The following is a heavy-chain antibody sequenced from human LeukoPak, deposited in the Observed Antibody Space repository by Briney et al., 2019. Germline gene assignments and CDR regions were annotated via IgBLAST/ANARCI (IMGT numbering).Heavy chain of an antibody. J-gene: IGHJ4*02. V-gene: IGHV3-23*01. CDR3: AKETSITGAGDF. CDR1: GFPFSNYA. D-gene: IGHD1-20*01. CDR2: ISASGLST. Sequence: GGSLRLSCVASGFPFSNYAMSWVRQAPGKGLEYVSPISASGLSTYYTDSVRGRFTNSRDNSKNTLYLRMHSPRAEDTAVYYCAKETSITGAGDFWGQGALVTVSS.